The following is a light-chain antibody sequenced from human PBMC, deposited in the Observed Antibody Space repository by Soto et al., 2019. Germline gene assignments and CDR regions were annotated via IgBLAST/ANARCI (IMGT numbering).Light chain of an antibody. Sequence: DIQMPQSPSSVSASVGDSVTITCRASQGISNWLAWYQQQPGKAPKLLIYGASSLQSGVPSRFSGGGSATHFTLIISSLQPEDFATDYWQQTNTCLPLTFGGWTKVEI. CDR1: QGISNW. J-gene: IGKJ4*01. CDR3: QQTNTCLPLT. CDR2: GAS. V-gene: IGKV1-12*01.